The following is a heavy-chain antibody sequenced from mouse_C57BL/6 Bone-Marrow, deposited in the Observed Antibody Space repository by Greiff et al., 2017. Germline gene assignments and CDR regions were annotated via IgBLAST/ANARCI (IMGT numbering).Heavy chain of an antibody. CDR3: ARVKFKAEGFAY. CDR2: IYPGSGST. Sequence: QVQLQQPGAELVKPGASVKMSCKASGYTFTSYWITWVKQRPGQGLEWIGDIYPGSGSTNYNETFKSKSTLTVDTSSSTAYLQLSSLTSEDSAVXYCARVKFKAEGFAYWGQGTLVTGSA. V-gene: IGHV1-55*01. D-gene: IGHD1-3*01. CDR1: GYTFTSYW. J-gene: IGHJ3*01.